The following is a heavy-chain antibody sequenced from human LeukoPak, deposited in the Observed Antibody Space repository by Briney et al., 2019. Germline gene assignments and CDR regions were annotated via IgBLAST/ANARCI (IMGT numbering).Heavy chain of an antibody. Sequence: SETLSLTCTVSGGSISSYYWSWIRQPPGKGLEWIGNIYYSGSTYNPPLKSRVTISVDTSKNQFSLKLSSVTAADTAVYYCARESPNWGVEYWGQGTLVTVSS. V-gene: IGHV4-59*01. J-gene: IGHJ4*02. CDR3: ARESPNWGVEY. CDR1: GGSISSYY. CDR2: IYYSGST. D-gene: IGHD7-27*01.